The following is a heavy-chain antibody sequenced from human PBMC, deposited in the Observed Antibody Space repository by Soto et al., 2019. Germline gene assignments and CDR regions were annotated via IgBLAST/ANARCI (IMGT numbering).Heavy chain of an antibody. Sequence: ASVKVSCKASGYTFTGQYIHWVRQAPGQGLEWMGWINPNSGATNYAQKFQGRVTMTRGTSISTAYMKLSRLRSDDTAVFYCAKDPNYYDSSGYRFDYWGQGTLVTVSS. V-gene: IGHV1-2*02. CDR1: GYTFTGQY. J-gene: IGHJ4*02. CDR3: AKDPNYYDSSGYRFDY. D-gene: IGHD3-22*01. CDR2: INPNSGAT.